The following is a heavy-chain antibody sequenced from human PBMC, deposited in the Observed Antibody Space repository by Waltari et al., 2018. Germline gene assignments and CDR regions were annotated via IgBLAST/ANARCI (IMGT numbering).Heavy chain of an antibody. V-gene: IGHV5-51*01. CDR2: IYPGDSDT. CDR3: ARQVVEDGTWVRLDP. J-gene: IGHJ5*02. CDR1: EYSFSDYW. Sequence: EVQLVQSGAEVKKPGESLKISCKASEYSFSDYWIGWVRQRPGKGGEWMGIIYPGDSDTKYSPSFQGHVTISVDKSISTAYLQWNSLKASDSAIYYCARQVVEDGTWVRLDPWGQGSLVTVSP. D-gene: IGHD2-15*01.